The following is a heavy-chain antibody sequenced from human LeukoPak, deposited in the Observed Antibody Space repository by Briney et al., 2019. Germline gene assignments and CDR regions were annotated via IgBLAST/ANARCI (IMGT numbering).Heavy chain of an antibody. Sequence: SETLSLTCTVSGGAIISNYWSWIRQPPGKGLEWIGHIYYSGTTKYKPSLKSRVTISIDTSKSQFSLKLNSVTAADTAVYDCARYPLGNYLDYWGQGTLVTVSS. CDR1: GGAIISNY. D-gene: IGHD1-7*01. CDR3: ARYPLGNYLDY. J-gene: IGHJ4*02. CDR2: IYYSGTT. V-gene: IGHV4-59*08.